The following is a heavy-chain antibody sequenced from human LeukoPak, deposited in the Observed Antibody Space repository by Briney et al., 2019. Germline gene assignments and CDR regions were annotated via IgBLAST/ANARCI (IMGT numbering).Heavy chain of an antibody. CDR2: MNPNSGNT. V-gene: IGHV1-8*02. D-gene: IGHD6-13*01. CDR1: GYTFTSYD. J-gene: IGHJ5*02. CDR3: ARVKSGRGQQLVRDNWFAP. Sequence: ASVEVSCKASGYTFTSYDINWVRQATGQGLEWMGWMNPNSGNTGYAQKFQGRVTMTRNTSISTAYMELSSLRSEDTAVYYCARVKSGRGQQLVRDNWFAPWGQGTLVTVSS.